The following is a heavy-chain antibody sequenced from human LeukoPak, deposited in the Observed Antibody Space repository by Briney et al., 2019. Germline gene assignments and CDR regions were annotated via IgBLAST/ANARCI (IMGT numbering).Heavy chain of an antibody. D-gene: IGHD3-3*01. CDR3: ARVAYYDFWSGYNFFDY. CDR1: SGSFSGYY. J-gene: IGHJ4*02. Sequence: PSETLSLTCAVYSGSFSGYYWSWIRQPPGKGLEWIGEINHSGSTNYNPSLKSRVTISVDTSKNQFSLKLSSVTAADTAVYYCARVAYYDFWSGYNFFDYWGQGTLVTVSS. V-gene: IGHV4-34*01. CDR2: INHSGST.